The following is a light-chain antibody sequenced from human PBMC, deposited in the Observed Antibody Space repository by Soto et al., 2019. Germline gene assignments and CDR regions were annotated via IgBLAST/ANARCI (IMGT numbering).Light chain of an antibody. V-gene: IGLV2-11*01. CDR1: SSDVGGYNY. CDR2: DVN. J-gene: IGLJ1*01. Sequence: QSALTQPHSVSGSPGQSVAISCSGTSSDVGGYNYVSWYQQHPGKAPKLIIFDVNKRPSGVPDRFSGSKSGSTASLTISGLQDEDEADYYCCSYGGSFYVVGTGIKVTVL. CDR3: CSYGGSFYV.